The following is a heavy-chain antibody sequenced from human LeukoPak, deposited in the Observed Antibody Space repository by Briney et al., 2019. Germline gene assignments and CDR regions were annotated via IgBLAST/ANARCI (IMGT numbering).Heavy chain of an antibody. CDR3: ARGVYAILGGIAAAGTIDY. CDR1: GYTFTGYY. J-gene: IGHJ4*02. V-gene: IGHV1-2*02. Sequence: ASVTVSCKASGYTFTGYYMHWVRQAPGRGLEGMGWINPNSGGTNYAQKFQGRVTMTRDTSISTAYMELSRLRSDDTAVYYCARGVYAILGGIAAAGTIDYWGQGTLVTVSS. D-gene: IGHD6-13*01. CDR2: INPNSGGT.